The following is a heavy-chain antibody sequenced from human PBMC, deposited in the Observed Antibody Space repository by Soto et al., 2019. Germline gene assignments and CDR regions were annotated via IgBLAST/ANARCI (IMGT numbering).Heavy chain of an antibody. CDR3: DKGGRLASFDY. D-gene: IGHD3-16*01. V-gene: IGHV3-30-3*01. CDR1: GFTFSSYA. Sequence: PGGSLSLSCAASGFTFSSYAMHWVRQAPGKGLEWVAVISYDGSNKYYADSVKGRFTISRDNSKNTLYLQMNSLRAEDTAVYYCDKGGRLASFDYWGQGTLVTVAS. J-gene: IGHJ4*02. CDR2: ISYDGSNK.